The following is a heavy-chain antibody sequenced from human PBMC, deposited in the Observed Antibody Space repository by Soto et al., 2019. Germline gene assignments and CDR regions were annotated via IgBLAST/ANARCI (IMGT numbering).Heavy chain of an antibody. J-gene: IGHJ4*02. CDR3: ARDKRIDAFGLGSLDY. CDR2: ISGYNGKT. Sequence: ASVKVSCKASRYTFTSYCISWVRQSPVQGLEWMGWISGYNGKTKYAQKVQGRATMTTDTSTNTAYMELMSLRSDDAAVYYCARDKRIDAFGLGSLDYWGQGTVVPVPS. V-gene: IGHV1-18*01. D-gene: IGHD3-10*01. CDR1: RYTFTSYC.